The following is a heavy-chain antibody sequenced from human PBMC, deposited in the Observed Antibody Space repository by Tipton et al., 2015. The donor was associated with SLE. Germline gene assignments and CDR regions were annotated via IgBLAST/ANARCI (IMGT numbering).Heavy chain of an antibody. CDR2: IRDSGSTT. CDR3: ARGSSYYGLGGDY. CDR1: GFTFSNYA. Sequence: GSLRLSCAASGFTFSNYAMSWVRQAPGKGLEWVSSIRDSGSTTWYADSVKGRFTISRDNSKNTLYLQMNSLRAEDTAVYYCARGSSYYGLGGDYWGQGTLVTVSS. V-gene: IGHV3-23*01. D-gene: IGHD3-10*01. J-gene: IGHJ4*02.